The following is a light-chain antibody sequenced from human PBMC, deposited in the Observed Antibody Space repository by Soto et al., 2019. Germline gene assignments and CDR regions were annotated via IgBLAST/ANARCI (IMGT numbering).Light chain of an antibody. Sequence: EIVMTQSPATLSVSPGERASLSRRASQSVSSNYLAWYQQIPGQAPRPLIYGASSRVPGIPDRFSGSGSGTDFTLTISRLEPEDFAVFYCHQYGSSPGTFGQGTKVDIK. CDR3: HQYGSSPGT. CDR2: GAS. J-gene: IGKJ1*01. V-gene: IGKV3-20*01. CDR1: QSVSSNY.